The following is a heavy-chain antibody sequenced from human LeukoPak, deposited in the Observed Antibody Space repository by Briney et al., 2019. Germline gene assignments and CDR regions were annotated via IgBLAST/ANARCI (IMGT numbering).Heavy chain of an antibody. J-gene: IGHJ6*02. D-gene: IGHD3-3*01. CDR3: AKVLYGESYYYYYGMDV. V-gene: IGHV3-23*01. CDR2: ISGSGGST. Sequence: PGGSLRLSCAASGFTFSSYAMSWVRQAPGKGLEWVPAISGSGGSTYYADSVKCRFTISRDNSKNTLYLQMNSLRAEDTAVYYCAKVLYGESYYYYYGMDVWGQGTTVTVSS. CDR1: GFTFSSYA.